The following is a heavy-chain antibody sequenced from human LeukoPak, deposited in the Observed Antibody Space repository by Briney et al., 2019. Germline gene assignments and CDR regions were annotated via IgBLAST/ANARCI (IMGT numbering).Heavy chain of an antibody. CDR1: GFTFSNYW. CDR3: ARGRSSGRYGIFDY. V-gene: IGHV3-7*01. D-gene: IGHD6-19*01. Sequence: GGSLRLSCAASGFTFSNYWLNWVRQAPGKGLEWLDSIHPGGSEKYYVDSVEGRFTVSRDNAKNSLYLQINSLRAEDTAVYYCARGRSSGRYGIFDYWGQGALVTVSS. J-gene: IGHJ4*02. CDR2: IHPGGSEK.